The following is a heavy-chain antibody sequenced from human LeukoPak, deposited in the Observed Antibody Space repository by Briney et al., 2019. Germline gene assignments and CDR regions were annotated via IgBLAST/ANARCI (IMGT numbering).Heavy chain of an antibody. CDR1: GFTFSCYS. CDR3: ARAGYYDILTGYSDY. CDR2: ISSSSSYI. Sequence: GGSLRLSCAASGFTFSCYSMNWVRQAPGKGLEWVSSISSSSSYIYYADSVKGRFTISRDNAKNSLYLQMNSLRAEDTAVYYCARAGYYDILTGYSDYWGQGTLVPVSS. J-gene: IGHJ4*02. D-gene: IGHD3-9*01. V-gene: IGHV3-21*01.